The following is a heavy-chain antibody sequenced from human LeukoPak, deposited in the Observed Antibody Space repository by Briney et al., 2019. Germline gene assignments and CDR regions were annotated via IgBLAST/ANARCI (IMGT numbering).Heavy chain of an antibody. J-gene: IGHJ4*02. CDR3: ARDRVYMTTVVTQRALHYYFDY. Sequence: ASVEVSCKASGYTFTNYGISWVRQAPGQGLEWMGWISAYNGNTNYAQNLQGRVTMTTDRSTSTAYMELSRLRSDDTAVYYCARDRVYMTTVVTQRALHYYFDYWGQGTLVTVSS. D-gene: IGHD4-23*01. CDR1: GYTFTNYG. CDR2: ISAYNGNT. V-gene: IGHV1-18*01.